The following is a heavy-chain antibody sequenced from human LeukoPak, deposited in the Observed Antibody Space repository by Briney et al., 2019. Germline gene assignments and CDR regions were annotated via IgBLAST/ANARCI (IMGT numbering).Heavy chain of an antibody. D-gene: IGHD6-13*01. CDR2: ISSSSSTI. V-gene: IGHV3-48*01. J-gene: IGHJ4*02. Sequence: PGGSLRLSCAASGLTFSSYSMNWVRQAPGKGLECVSYISSSSSTIYYADSVKGRFTISRDNAKNSLYLQMNSLRAEDTAVYYCARDRVYVAAAGTRGYFDYWGQGTLVTVSS. CDR1: GLTFSSYS. CDR3: ARDRVYVAAAGTRGYFDY.